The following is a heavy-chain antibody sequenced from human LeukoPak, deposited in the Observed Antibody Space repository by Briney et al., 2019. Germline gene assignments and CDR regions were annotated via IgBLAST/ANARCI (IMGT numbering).Heavy chain of an antibody. V-gene: IGHV3-7*02. CDR1: GFNLNIYG. D-gene: IGHD1-1*01. CDR3: ASGKGKY. J-gene: IGHJ4*02. Sequence: GALRLPFSSLGFNLNIYGMGWVRQAPRKGLEGVANIKQDWSEKYYVDSVKGRFTLSRDNAKNSVYLQMNSLRAEDTAVYYCASGKGKYWGQGTLVTVSS. CDR2: IKQDWSEK.